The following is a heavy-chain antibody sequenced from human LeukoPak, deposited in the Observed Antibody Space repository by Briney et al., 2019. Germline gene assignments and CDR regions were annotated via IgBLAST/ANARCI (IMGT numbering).Heavy chain of an antibody. Sequence: PSETLSLTCTVSGGSISSSSYYWGWIRQPPGNGLEWIGSSYYRGSTYSNPSLKSQVTISVDTSKNQFSLKLSSVTAADTAVYYCARSDHLDPPRLFDYWGQGTLVTVSS. J-gene: IGHJ4*02. V-gene: IGHV4-39*01. CDR2: SYYRGST. CDR1: GGSISSSSYY. D-gene: IGHD1-14*01. CDR3: ARSDHLDPPRLFDY.